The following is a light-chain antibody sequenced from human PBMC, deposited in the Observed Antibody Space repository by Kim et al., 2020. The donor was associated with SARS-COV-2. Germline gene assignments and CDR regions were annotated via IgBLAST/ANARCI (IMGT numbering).Light chain of an antibody. CDR3: SSHTTSSTYV. J-gene: IGLJ1*01. V-gene: IGLV2-14*01. Sequence: GQSVNIPCTRTSSDVGYYTSVSWYKQHPGKAPKLIIYEVSERASGVSNRFSGSQSGNTASLTISGLRAEDEADYYCSSHTTSSTYVFGSGTKVTVL. CDR1: SSDVGYYTS. CDR2: EVS.